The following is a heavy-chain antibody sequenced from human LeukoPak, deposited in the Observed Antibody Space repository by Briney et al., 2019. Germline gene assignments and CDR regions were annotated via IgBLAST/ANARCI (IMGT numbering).Heavy chain of an antibody. CDR2: MNPNSGNT. Sequence: GASVKVSCKASGYTFSSYDINCVRQATGQGLEWMGWMNPNSGNTGYAQKFQGRVTMTRNTSISTAYMELSSLRSEDTAVYYCARGCRVRGVITGYGMDVWGQGTTVTVSS. CDR3: ARGCRVRGVITGYGMDV. CDR1: GYTFSSYD. V-gene: IGHV1-8*01. J-gene: IGHJ6*02. D-gene: IGHD3-10*02.